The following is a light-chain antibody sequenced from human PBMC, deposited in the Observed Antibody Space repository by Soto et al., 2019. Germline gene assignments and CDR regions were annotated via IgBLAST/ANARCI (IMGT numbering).Light chain of an antibody. CDR2: EVS. J-gene: IGLJ3*02. Sequence: QSVLTQPASVSGSPGQSITISCTGTSSDVGGYNSVSWYQQPPGKAPKLMIYEVSNRPSWVSNRFSRSKSGNTASLTISGLQAEDESDYYCSSYTTRDTLVVFGGGTKLTVL. CDR1: SSDVGGYNS. V-gene: IGLV2-14*01. CDR3: SSYTTRDTLVV.